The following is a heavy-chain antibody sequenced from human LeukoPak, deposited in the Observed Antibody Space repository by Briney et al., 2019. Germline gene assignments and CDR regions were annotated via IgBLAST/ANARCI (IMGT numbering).Heavy chain of an antibody. D-gene: IGHD3-10*01. Sequence: PSETLSLTCAVYGGSFSGYYGSWIRQPPGKGLEWIGEINHSGSTNYNPSLKSRVTISVDTSKNHFSLKLNSVTAADTAVYYCAKPSNYYGSATDAFDFWGQGTMVTVSS. CDR3: AKPSNYYGSATDAFDF. V-gene: IGHV4-34*01. CDR2: INHSGST. CDR1: GGSFSGYY. J-gene: IGHJ3*01.